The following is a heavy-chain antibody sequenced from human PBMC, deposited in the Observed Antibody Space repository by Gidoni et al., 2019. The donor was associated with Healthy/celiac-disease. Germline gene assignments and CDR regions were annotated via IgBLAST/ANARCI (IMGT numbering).Heavy chain of an antibody. CDR1: GFSLSTSGMC. J-gene: IGHJ6*02. CDR3: ARIRIAAAGTGGSYYYYGMDV. Sequence: QVTLRESGPALVKPTQTLTLTCTFSGFSLSTSGMCVRWIRQPPGKALEWLALIDWDDDKYYSTSLKTRLTISKDTSKNQVVLTMTNMDPVDTATYYCARIRIAAAGTGGSYYYYGMDVWGQGTTVTVSS. CDR2: IDWDDDK. V-gene: IGHV2-70*01. D-gene: IGHD6-13*01.